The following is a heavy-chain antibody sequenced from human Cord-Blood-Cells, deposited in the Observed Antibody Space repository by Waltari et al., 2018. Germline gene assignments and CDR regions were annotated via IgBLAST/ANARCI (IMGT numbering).Heavy chain of an antibody. CDR3: AKDQATYYDFWSGYYDY. CDR1: GFTFSSYV. Sequence: QVQLVESGGGVVQPGRSLRPSCAASGFTFSSYVMHWVRQAPGKGLEWVAVISYDGSNKYYADSVKGRFTISRDNSKNTLYLQMNSLRAEDTAVYYCAKDQATYYDFWSGYYDYWGQGTLVTVSS. J-gene: IGHJ4*02. CDR2: ISYDGSNK. D-gene: IGHD3-3*01. V-gene: IGHV3-30*18.